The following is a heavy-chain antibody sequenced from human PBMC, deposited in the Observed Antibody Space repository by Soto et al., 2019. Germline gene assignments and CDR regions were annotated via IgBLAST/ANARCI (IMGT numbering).Heavy chain of an antibody. CDR1: GASLSDNY. V-gene: IGHV4-34*01. Sequence: SETLSLTCAVYGASLSDNYCNWLRQPPGKGLEWIGEINHSGNTNYNPSLRSRVTISIDTSKNQWAVNMRSESGAKTAVYDCVRGSYGFDAWGQGTPVTVSS. CDR2: INHSGNT. J-gene: IGHJ5*01. CDR3: VRGSYGFDA. D-gene: IGHD5-18*01.